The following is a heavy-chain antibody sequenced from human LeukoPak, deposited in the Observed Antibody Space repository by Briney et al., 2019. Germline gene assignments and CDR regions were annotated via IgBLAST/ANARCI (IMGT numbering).Heavy chain of an antibody. CDR1: GFTFSSYN. J-gene: IGHJ5*02. Sequence: GGSLRLSCAASGFTFSSYNMSWVRQAPGKGLEWVSFISSSSSYIYYADSVKGRFTISRDNAKNSLYLQMNSLRAEDTAVYYCAGAVSYRGWFDPWGQGTLVTVSS. CDR3: AGAVSYRGWFDP. CDR2: ISSSSSYI. D-gene: IGHD1-26*01. V-gene: IGHV3-21*01.